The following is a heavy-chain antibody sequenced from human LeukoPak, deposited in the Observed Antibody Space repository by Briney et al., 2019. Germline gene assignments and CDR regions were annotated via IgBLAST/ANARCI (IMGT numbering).Heavy chain of an antibody. V-gene: IGHV1-18*01. Sequence: GASVKVSCKASGYTFTSYGISWVRQAPGQGLEWMGWISAYNGNTNYAQKLQGRVTMTTDTSTSTAYMELRSLRSDDTAVYYCARDPEEYNWNDGGNYFDYWGQGTLVTVSS. CDR2: ISAYNGNT. CDR1: GYTFTSYG. D-gene: IGHD1-1*01. J-gene: IGHJ4*02. CDR3: ARDPEEYNWNDGGNYFDY.